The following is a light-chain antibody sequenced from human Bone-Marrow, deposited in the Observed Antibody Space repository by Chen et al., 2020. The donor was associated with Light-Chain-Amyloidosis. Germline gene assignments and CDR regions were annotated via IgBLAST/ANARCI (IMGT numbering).Light chain of an antibody. CDR2: DVT. V-gene: IGLV2-11*01. CDR3: CSYAGSSTLV. Sequence: QSALTQPRSVSGSPGQSVPISCTGTSSDVGGYNYVSWYQQHPGKAPKLMIYDVTKRPSGVSNRFSGSKSGNTASLTISGLQAEDEADYYCCSYAGSSTLVFGGGTKVTVL. J-gene: IGLJ3*02. CDR1: SSDVGGYNY.